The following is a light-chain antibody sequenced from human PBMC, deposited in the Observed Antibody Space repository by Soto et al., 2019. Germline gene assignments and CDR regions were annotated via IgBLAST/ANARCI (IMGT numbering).Light chain of an antibody. CDR2: DVS. CDR3: SSYTSSSTYV. Sequence: QSVLTPPASLSGSSGQSITISCTGTSRDVGGYNYVSWYQQHPGEAPKLMIYDVSNRPSGVSNRFSGSKSGNTASLTISGLQAEDEADYYCSSYTSSSTYVFGTGTRSPS. J-gene: IGLJ1*01. CDR1: SRDVGGYNY. V-gene: IGLV2-14*01.